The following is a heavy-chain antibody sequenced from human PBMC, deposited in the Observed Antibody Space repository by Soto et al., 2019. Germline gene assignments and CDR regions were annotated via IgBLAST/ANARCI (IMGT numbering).Heavy chain of an antibody. D-gene: IGHD3-16*02. J-gene: IGHJ4*02. CDR3: TSLYYGH. CDR1: AMPFIYAW. Sequence: GGSLALTCAAYAMPFIYAWRSWVSQAPGKGLERVGRIKSKTDGGTTDYAAPVKGRFTISRDESQNTLYLQMNSLKTEDTAVYYCTSLYYGHWGQGTLVTVSS. CDR2: IKSKTDGGTT. V-gene: IGHV3-15*07.